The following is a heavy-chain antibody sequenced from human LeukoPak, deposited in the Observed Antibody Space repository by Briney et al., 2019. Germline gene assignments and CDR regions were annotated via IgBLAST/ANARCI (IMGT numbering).Heavy chain of an antibody. V-gene: IGHV3-33*01. CDR3: ARKTASGYYDSSGPFDY. J-gene: IGHJ4*02. CDR1: GFTFSSYG. CDR2: IWYDGSNK. Sequence: PGGSLRLSCAASGFTFSSYGMHWVRQAPGKELEWVAVIWYDGSNKYYADSVKGRFTISRDNSKNTLYLQMNSLRAEDTAVYYCARKTASGYYDSSGPFDYWGQGTLVTVSS. D-gene: IGHD3-22*01.